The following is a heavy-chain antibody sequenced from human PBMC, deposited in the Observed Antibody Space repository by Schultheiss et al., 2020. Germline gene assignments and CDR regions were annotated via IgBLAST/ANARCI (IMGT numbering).Heavy chain of an antibody. CDR1: GGSISSYY. V-gene: IGHV4-59*12. CDR2: IYYSGST. Sequence: SETLSLTCTVSGGSISSYYWSSIRQPPGKGLEWIGYIYYSGSTYYNPSLKSRITISVDTSKNQFFLNLNSVTAADTAVYYCARDGGLAGLDYWGQGTLVTVSS. CDR3: ARDGGLAGLDY. D-gene: IGHD3-16*01. J-gene: IGHJ4*02.